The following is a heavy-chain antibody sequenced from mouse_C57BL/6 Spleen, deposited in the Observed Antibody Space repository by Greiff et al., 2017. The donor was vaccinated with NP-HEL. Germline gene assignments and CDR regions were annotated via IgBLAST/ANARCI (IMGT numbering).Heavy chain of an antibody. Sequence: QVQLQQSGAELAKPGASVKLSCKASGYTFTSYWMHWVKQRPGQGLEWIGYINPSSGYTKYNQKFKDKATLTAAKSSSTAYMQLSSLTYEDSAVYYCARLTGAFAYWGQGTLVTVST. CDR3: ARLTGAFAY. J-gene: IGHJ3*01. V-gene: IGHV1-7*01. D-gene: IGHD4-1*01. CDR2: INPSSGYT. CDR1: GYTFTSYW.